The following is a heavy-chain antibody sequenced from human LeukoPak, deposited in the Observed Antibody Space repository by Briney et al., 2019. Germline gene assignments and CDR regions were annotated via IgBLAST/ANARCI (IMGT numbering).Heavy chain of an antibody. CDR2: IRYDGSNE. Sequence: GGSLRLSCAASGFTFSNYGMHWVRQAPGKGLEWVAFIRYDGSNEYYADSVKGRFTISRDNSKNTLYLQMNSLRAEDTAVYYCARGDFDYWGQGTLVTVSS. CDR1: GFTFSNYG. V-gene: IGHV3-30*02. J-gene: IGHJ4*02. CDR3: ARGDFDY. D-gene: IGHD3-16*01.